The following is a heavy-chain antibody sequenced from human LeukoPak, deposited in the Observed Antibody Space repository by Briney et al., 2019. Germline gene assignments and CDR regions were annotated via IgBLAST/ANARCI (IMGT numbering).Heavy chain of an antibody. Sequence: PGGSLRLSCAASGFTFSSYGMHWVRQAPGKGLEWVAFTRYDGSNKYYADSVKGRFTISRDSSKNTLYLQMNSLRTEDTAVYYCATSIAAHFDYWGQGTLVTVSS. V-gene: IGHV3-30*02. D-gene: IGHD6-6*01. J-gene: IGHJ4*02. CDR2: TRYDGSNK. CDR1: GFTFSSYG. CDR3: ATSIAAHFDY.